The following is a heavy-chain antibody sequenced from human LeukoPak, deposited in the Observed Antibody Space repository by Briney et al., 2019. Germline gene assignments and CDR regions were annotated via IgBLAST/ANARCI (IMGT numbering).Heavy chain of an antibody. CDR3: TTDISHYDILTGPD. V-gene: IGHV3-15*01. J-gene: IGHJ4*02. Sequence: GGSLRLSCAASGFTFDDYTMHWVRQAPGKGLEWVGRIKSKTDGGTTDYAAPVKGRFTISRDDSKNTLYLQMNSLKTEDTAVYYCTTDISHYDILTGPDWGQGTLVTVSS. CDR1: GFTFDDYT. CDR2: IKSKTDGGTT. D-gene: IGHD3-9*01.